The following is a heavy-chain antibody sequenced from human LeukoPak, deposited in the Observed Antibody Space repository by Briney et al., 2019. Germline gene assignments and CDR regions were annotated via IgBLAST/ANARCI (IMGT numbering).Heavy chain of an antibody. J-gene: IGHJ6*03. CDR1: GGSFSGYY. CDR3: ARGRTGTTLGRLTYYYYYYMDV. V-gene: IGHV4-34*01. Sequence: SETLSLTCAVYGGSFSGYYWSWIRQPPGKGLEWIGEINHSGSTNYNPSLKSRVTISVDTSKNQFSLKLSSVTAADTAVYYCARGRTGTTLGRLTYYYYYYMDVWGKGTTVTVSS. CDR2: INHSGST. D-gene: IGHD1-1*01.